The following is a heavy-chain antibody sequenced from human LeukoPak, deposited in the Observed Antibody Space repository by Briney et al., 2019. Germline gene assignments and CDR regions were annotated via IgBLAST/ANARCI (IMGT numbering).Heavy chain of an antibody. CDR3: AKDITSWNYESGPFDY. J-gene: IGHJ4*02. CDR1: GFTFDDYT. D-gene: IGHD1-7*01. Sequence: GGSLRLSCAASGFTFDDYTMHWVRQAPGKGLEWVSLISWDGGGTYYADSVKGRFTISRDNSKNSLYLQMNSLRTEDTALYYCAKDITSWNYESGPFDYWGQGTLVTVSS. CDR2: ISWDGGGT. V-gene: IGHV3-43*01.